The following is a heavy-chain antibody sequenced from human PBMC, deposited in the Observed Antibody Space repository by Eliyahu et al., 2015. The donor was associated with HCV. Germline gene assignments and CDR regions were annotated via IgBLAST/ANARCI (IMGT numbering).Heavy chain of an antibody. V-gene: IGHV5-51*01. J-gene: IGHJ4*02. CDR3: ARQEDYGALGGY. CDR2: IYPGDSDN. CDR1: XYXFNNYW. D-gene: IGHD4-17*01. Sequence: EVQLVQSGAEMKKPGXSLKISCKXSXYXFNNYWIGWVRQMPGKGLEWMGIIYPGDSDNRYSPSFQGQVTFSADKSISTAYLQWSSLKASDTAMYYCARQEDYGALGGYWGQGTLVTVSS.